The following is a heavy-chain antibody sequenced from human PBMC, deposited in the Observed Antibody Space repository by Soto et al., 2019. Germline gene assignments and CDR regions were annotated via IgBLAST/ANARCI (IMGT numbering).Heavy chain of an antibody. D-gene: IGHD3-22*01. CDR1: GFTFSSYA. CDR2: ISYDGSNK. CDR3: ARALSITMIVVVNGYYFDY. V-gene: IGHV3-30-3*01. Sequence: GGSLRLSCAASGFTFSSYAMHWVRQAPGKGLEWVAVISYDGSNKYYADSVKGRFTISRDNSKNTLYLQMNSLRAEDTAVYYCARALSITMIVVVNGYYFDYWGQGTLVTVSS. J-gene: IGHJ4*02.